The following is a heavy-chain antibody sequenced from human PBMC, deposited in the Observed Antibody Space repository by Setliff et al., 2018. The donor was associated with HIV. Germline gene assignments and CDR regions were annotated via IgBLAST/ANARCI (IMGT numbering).Heavy chain of an antibody. D-gene: IGHD3-22*01. CDR1: GYSFPTYW. CDR3: ARVDMGYYYDSSGYSHFDH. V-gene: IGHV5-51*01. Sequence: GESLKISCKGSGYSFPTYWIAWVRQMPGKGLDWMGVIYPDESDSRYSPSFRGQVTISADKSIKTAYLQWSSLKASDTAMYYCARVDMGYYYDSSGYSHFDHWGQGTLVTVSS. J-gene: IGHJ4*02. CDR2: IYPDESDS.